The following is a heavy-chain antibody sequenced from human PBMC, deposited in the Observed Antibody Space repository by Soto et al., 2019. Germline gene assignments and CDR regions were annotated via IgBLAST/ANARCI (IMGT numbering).Heavy chain of an antibody. CDR3: AASSWYDRLF. CDR2: IDENGGGK. J-gene: IGHJ4*02. Sequence: PGGSLRLSCGASGFTFSRYWMSWVRQAPGKGLEFVANIDENGGGKYYVDSIKGRFTISRDNAENSLYLQMSSLSAEDTAVYYCAASSWYDRLFWGQGSLVTVSS. CDR1: GFTFSRYW. V-gene: IGHV3-7*05. D-gene: IGHD5-12*01.